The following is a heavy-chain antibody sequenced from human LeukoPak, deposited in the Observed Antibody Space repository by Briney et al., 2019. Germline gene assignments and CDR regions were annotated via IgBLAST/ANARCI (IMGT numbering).Heavy chain of an antibody. J-gene: IGHJ5*02. CDR3: ARVAGWHWFDP. CDR2: ISDGGST. Sequence: GGSLRLSCAASGFTISSNYMNWVRQAPGKGLDWVSVISDGGSTYYADSVRGRFTISRDNSKNTVYLQMNNMRVDDTAVYYCARVAGWHWFDPWGQGTLVTVSS. D-gene: IGHD6-19*01. V-gene: IGHV3-53*01. CDR1: GFTISSNY.